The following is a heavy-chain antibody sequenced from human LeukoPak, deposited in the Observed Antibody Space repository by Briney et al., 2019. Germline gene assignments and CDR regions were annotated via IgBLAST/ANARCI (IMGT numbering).Heavy chain of an antibody. CDR2: INHSGST. CDR1: GGSFSGYY. CDR3: ARHSLGGSSIDY. D-gene: IGHD1-26*01. J-gene: IGHJ4*02. Sequence: PSETLSLTCAVYGGSFSGYYWSWIRQPPGKGLEWIGEINHSGSTNYNPSLKSRVTISVDTSKNQFSLKLSSVTAADTAVYYCARHSLGGSSIDYWGQGTLVTVSS. V-gene: IGHV4-34*01.